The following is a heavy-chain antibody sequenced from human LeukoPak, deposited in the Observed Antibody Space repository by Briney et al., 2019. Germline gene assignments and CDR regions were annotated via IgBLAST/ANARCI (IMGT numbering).Heavy chain of an antibody. CDR2: ISGSGGST. V-gene: IGHV3-23*01. CDR3: ASRPGADIGPLDY. J-gene: IGHJ4*02. Sequence: GGSLRLSCAASGFTFSSYAMSCVRQAPGKGLEWVSSISGSGGSTYYADSVKGRFTISRDNSKNTLYLQMNSLRADETAVYYCASRPGADIGPLDYWGQGTLVTVSS. D-gene: IGHD2-2*01. CDR1: GFTFSSYA.